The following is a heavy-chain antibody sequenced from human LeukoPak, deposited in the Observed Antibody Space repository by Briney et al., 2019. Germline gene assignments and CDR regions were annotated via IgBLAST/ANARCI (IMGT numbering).Heavy chain of an antibody. V-gene: IGHV3-30*18. CDR3: AKEEAADGDAFDI. J-gene: IGHJ3*02. D-gene: IGHD6-13*01. CDR1: GFTFSSYG. Sequence: GGSLRLSCAASGFTFSSYGMHWVRQAPGKGLEWVTVISYDGSNEYFADSVKGRFSISRDNSKNTLYLQMSSLRAEDTAVYYCAKEEAADGDAFDIWGQGTMVTVSS. CDR2: ISYDGSNE.